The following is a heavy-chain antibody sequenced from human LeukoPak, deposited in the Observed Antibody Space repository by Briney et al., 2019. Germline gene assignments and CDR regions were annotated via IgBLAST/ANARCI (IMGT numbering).Heavy chain of an antibody. V-gene: IGHV2-70*01. CDR3: ASGLSWNFEN. D-gene: IGHD2-15*01. J-gene: IGHJ4*02. CDR1: GFSLSTRAMC. Sequence: SGPALVKPTQTLTLTCTFSGFSLSTRAMCVSWIRQPPGKALEWLALVDCDDNKYFTTSLKTRLTISKDTSKNQVVLRMTNMDPVDTATYYCASGLSWNFENWGQGTLVTVSS. CDR2: VDCDDNK.